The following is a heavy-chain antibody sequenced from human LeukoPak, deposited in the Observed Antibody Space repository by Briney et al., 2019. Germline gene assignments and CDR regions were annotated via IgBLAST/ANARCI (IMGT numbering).Heavy chain of an antibody. J-gene: IGHJ3*02. Sequence: GGSLRLSCAASGFTFSSCSMNWVRQAPGKGLEWVSSISSSSSSYIYYADSVKGRFTISRDNAKNSLYLQMNSLRAEDTAVYYCARDTVTMIVVVGGYAFDIWGQGTMVTVSS. V-gene: IGHV3-21*01. D-gene: IGHD3-22*01. CDR3: ARDTVTMIVVVGGYAFDI. CDR1: GFTFSSCS. CDR2: ISSSSSSYI.